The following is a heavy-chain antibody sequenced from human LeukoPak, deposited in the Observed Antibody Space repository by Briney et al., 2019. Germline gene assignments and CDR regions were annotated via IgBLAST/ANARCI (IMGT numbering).Heavy chain of an antibody. V-gene: IGHV3-74*01. Sequence: PGGSLRLSCAASGFTFSSYWMHWVRQAPGKGLVWVSRINSDGSSISYADSVKGRFTISRDNAKNSLYLQMNSLRAEDTAVYYCATTAKYYDILTGYYDAAFDIWGQGTMVTVSS. CDR1: GFTFSSYW. CDR2: INSDGSSI. J-gene: IGHJ3*02. CDR3: ATTAKYYDILTGYYDAAFDI. D-gene: IGHD3-9*01.